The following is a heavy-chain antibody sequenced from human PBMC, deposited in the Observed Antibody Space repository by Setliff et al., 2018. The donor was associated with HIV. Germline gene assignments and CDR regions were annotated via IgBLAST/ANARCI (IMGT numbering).Heavy chain of an antibody. J-gene: IGHJ3*02. CDR3: ASQTGGRRAFEI. V-gene: IGHV1-18*01. CDR1: GYTFTSYD. Sequence: ASVKVSCKASGYTFTSYDISWVRQATGQGLEWMGWISYNSGNTHYSQRLQDRGTMTIDTLTATVYMEVTSLRSDDTAVYYCASQTGGRRAFEIWGQGTVVTVSS. CDR2: ISYNSGNT. D-gene: IGHD3-16*01.